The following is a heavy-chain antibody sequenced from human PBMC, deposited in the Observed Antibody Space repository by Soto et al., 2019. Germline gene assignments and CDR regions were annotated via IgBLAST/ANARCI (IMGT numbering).Heavy chain of an antibody. Sequence: QVQLVESGGGVVQPGRSLRLSCAASGFTFSSYAMHWVRQAPGKGLEWVAVISYDGSNKYYADSVKGRFTISRDNSKNTLYLQMNSLRAEDTAVYYCAREEGEEQWLDHYSRNAFDIWGQGTMVTVSS. D-gene: IGHD6-19*01. CDR1: GFTFSSYA. CDR3: AREEGEEQWLDHYSRNAFDI. V-gene: IGHV3-30-3*01. J-gene: IGHJ3*02. CDR2: ISYDGSNK.